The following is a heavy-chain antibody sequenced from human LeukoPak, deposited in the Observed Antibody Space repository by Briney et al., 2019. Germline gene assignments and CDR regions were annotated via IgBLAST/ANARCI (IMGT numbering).Heavy chain of an antibody. CDR1: GFTFSSYE. CDR2: ISSSGSTI. J-gene: IGHJ6*03. Sequence: GGSLRLSCAASGFTFSSYEMNWVRQAPGKGLEWVSYISSSGSTIYYADSVKGRFTISRDNAKNSLYLQMNSLRAEDTAVYYCARDESYYDILTGYSRRDSYYYMDVWGKGTTVTVSS. D-gene: IGHD3-9*01. CDR3: ARDESYYDILTGYSRRDSYYYMDV. V-gene: IGHV3-48*03.